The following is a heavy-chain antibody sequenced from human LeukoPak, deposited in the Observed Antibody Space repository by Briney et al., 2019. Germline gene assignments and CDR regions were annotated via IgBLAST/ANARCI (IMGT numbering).Heavy chain of an antibody. Sequence: ASVKVSCKASGYTFTSYYMHWVRQAPGQGLEWMGIINPSGDSTSYAQKFQGRVTMTRDMSTSTVYMELSSLRSEDTAVYYCARLGRLLLKPYYYYYMDVWGKGTTVTVSS. CDR3: ARLGRLLLKPYYYYYMDV. V-gene: IGHV1-46*01. D-gene: IGHD2-15*01. CDR1: GYTFTSYY. CDR2: INPSGDST. J-gene: IGHJ6*03.